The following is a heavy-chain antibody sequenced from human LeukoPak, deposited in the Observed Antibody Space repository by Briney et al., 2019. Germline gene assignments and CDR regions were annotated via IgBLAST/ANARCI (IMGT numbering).Heavy chain of an antibody. CDR1: GFTVSNNY. D-gene: IGHD5-18*01. Sequence: PGGSLRLSCEVSGFTVSNNYMSWVRQAPGKGLEWVSIIHSGGNTYYADSVKGRFTVSRDNSKNTLNLQMHSLRAEDTAMYYCARRGYGYGSPFDYWGQGTLVTVSS. J-gene: IGHJ4*02. CDR3: ARRGYGYGSPFDY. CDR2: IHSGGNT. V-gene: IGHV3-66*04.